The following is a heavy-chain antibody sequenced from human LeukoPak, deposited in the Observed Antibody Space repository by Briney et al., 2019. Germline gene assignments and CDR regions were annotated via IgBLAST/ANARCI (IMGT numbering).Heavy chain of an antibody. CDR2: ISGSGGST. CDR1: GFTFSSYA. D-gene: IGHD4-23*01. J-gene: IGHJ4*02. Sequence: GGSLRLSCAASGFTFSSYAMSWVRQAPGKGLEWVSAISGSGGSTYYAASVKGGFTISRDNSKNTLYLQMNSLRAEDTAVYYCARRAGGYSHPYDYWGQGTLVTVSS. V-gene: IGHV3-23*01. CDR3: ARRAGGYSHPYDY.